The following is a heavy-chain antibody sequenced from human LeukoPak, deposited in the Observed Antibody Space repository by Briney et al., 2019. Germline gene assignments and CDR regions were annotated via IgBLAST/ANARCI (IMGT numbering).Heavy chain of an antibody. Sequence: GRSLRLSCAASGFTFSSYAMHWVRQAPGKGLEWVAVISYDGSNKYYADSVKGRFTISRDNSKNTLYLQMNSLRAEDTAVYYCASNYYDSSGYNDYWGQGTLVTVSS. CDR2: ISYDGSNK. CDR3: ASNYYDSSGYNDY. V-gene: IGHV3-30*04. D-gene: IGHD3-22*01. J-gene: IGHJ4*02. CDR1: GFTFSSYA.